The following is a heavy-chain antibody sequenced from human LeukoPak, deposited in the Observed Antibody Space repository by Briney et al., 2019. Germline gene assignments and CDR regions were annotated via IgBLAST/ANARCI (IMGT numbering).Heavy chain of an antibody. Sequence: SETLSLTCTVSGDSISSDDWSWIRHPPGKGLEWIGYIYYSGSTNYSPSLKSRVTMSIDTSNHQLSLKLNFVTAADTAMYYCARMFRSSWYNIWFDPWGQGTLVTVSP. V-gene: IGHV4-59*08. CDR3: ARMFRSSWYNIWFDP. D-gene: IGHD6-13*01. CDR2: IYYSGST. J-gene: IGHJ5*02. CDR1: GDSISSDD.